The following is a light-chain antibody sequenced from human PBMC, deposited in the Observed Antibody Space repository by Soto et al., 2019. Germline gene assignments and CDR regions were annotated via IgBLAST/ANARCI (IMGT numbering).Light chain of an antibody. CDR1: QIVGSY. Sequence: EIVLTQYPATLCLSPGERATLSCRTSQIVGSYLAWYQQKPGQAPRLLIYDASNRATGIPARFSGSESGTDFTLTIHRLEPEDFAVYYCQQRSNWHPRFTFGQGTRLEIK. J-gene: IGKJ5*01. CDR2: DAS. CDR3: QQRSNWHPRFT. V-gene: IGKV3-11*01.